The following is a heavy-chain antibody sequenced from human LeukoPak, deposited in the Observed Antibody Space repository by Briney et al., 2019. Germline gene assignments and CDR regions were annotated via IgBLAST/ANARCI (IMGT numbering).Heavy chain of an antibody. J-gene: IGHJ4*02. D-gene: IGHD3-22*01. CDR1: GFTFSSYS. V-gene: IGHV3-48*04. Sequence: GGSLRLSCAASGFTFSSYSMNWVRQAPGKGLEWVSYISSSSSTLYYADSVKGRFTISRDNAKNSLYLQMNSLRAEDTAVYYCARGDYYDSRGFDYWGQGTLVTVSS. CDR2: ISSSSSTL. CDR3: ARGDYYDSRGFDY.